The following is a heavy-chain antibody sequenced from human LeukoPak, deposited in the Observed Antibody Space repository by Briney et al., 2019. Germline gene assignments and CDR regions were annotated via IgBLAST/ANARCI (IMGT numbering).Heavy chain of an antibody. CDR2: IYHRGST. D-gene: IGHD3-3*01. CDR1: GYSISSGYY. CDR3: ARQEGASIFGGNDY. J-gene: IGHJ4*02. Sequence: SGTLSLTCAVSGYSISSGYYWGWIRQPPGKGLEWIGSIYHRGSTYYNPSLKSRVTISVDTSKNQFSLKLSSVTAADTAVYYCARQEGASIFGGNDYWGQGTLVTVSS. V-gene: IGHV4-38-2*01.